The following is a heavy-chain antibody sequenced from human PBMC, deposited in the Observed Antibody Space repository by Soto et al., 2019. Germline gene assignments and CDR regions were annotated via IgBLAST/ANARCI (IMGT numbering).Heavy chain of an antibody. CDR1: GFTVSSNY. Sequence: EVQLVETGGGLIQPGGSLRLSCAASGFTVSSNYMSWVRQAPGKGLEWVSVIYSGGSTYYADSVKGRFTISRDNSKNTLYLQMNSLRAEDTAVYYCAYFPKALYYGSGRKDYYYYGMDVWGQGTTVTVSS. CDR3: AYFPKALYYGSGRKDYYYYGMDV. V-gene: IGHV3-53*02. J-gene: IGHJ6*02. D-gene: IGHD3-10*01. CDR2: IYSGGST.